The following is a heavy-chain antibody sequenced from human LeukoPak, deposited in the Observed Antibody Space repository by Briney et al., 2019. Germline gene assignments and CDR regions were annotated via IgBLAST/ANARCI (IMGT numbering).Heavy chain of an antibody. Sequence: GGSLRLSCAASGFTFSSYGMHWVRQAPGKGLECVAVIWYDGSNKYYADSVKGRFTISRDNSKNTLYLQMNSLRAEDTAVYYCARGATGPTGWFDPWGQGTLVTVSS. CDR2: IWYDGSNK. D-gene: IGHD1/OR15-1a*01. J-gene: IGHJ5*02. CDR1: GFTFSSYG. V-gene: IGHV3-33*01. CDR3: ARGATGPTGWFDP.